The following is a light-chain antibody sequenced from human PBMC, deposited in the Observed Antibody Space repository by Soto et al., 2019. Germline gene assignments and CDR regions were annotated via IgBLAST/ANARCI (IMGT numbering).Light chain of an antibody. J-gene: IGKJ1*01. CDR2: GAS. CDR1: QSVRSNF. V-gene: IGKV3-20*01. Sequence: EIVLTQSPGTLSFSPVERSTLSCRASQSVRSNFLAWYQQKPGQAPRLLIYGASNRATGIPDRFSGSGSGTDFTLTITRLEPEDFAMHYCQRYDSLRTFGQGTKVDIK. CDR3: QRYDSLRT.